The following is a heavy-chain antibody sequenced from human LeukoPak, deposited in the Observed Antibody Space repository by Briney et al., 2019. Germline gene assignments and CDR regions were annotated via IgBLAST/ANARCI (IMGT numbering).Heavy chain of an antibody. CDR2: MNPNSGGT. D-gene: IGHD5-12*01. V-gene: IGHV1-2*02. Sequence: GASVKVSCKASGYTFTDYYIHWMRQAPGQGPEWMGWMNPNSGGTNYAQKFQGRITMTRDTSITTAYMELSSLRSDDTAVYYCAPRRVAATNGFDYWGQAPLVTVSS. CDR3: APRRVAATNGFDY. J-gene: IGHJ4*02. CDR1: GYTFTDYY.